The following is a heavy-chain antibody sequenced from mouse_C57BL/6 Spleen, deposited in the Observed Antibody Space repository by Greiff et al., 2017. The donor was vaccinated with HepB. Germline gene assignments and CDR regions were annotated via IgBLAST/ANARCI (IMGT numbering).Heavy chain of an antibody. V-gene: IGHV1-42*01. Sequence: EVKLQESGPELVKPGASVKISCKASGYSFTGYYMNWVKQSPEKSLEWIGEINPSTGGTTYNQKFKAKATLTVDKSSSTAYMQLKSLTSEDSAVYYCASHYYTLFAYWGQGTLVTVSA. CDR1: GYSFTGYY. CDR3: ASHYYTLFAY. CDR2: INPSTGGT. J-gene: IGHJ3*01. D-gene: IGHD2-12*01.